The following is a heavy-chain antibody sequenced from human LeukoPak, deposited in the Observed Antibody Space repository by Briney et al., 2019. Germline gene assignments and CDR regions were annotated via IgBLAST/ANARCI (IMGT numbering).Heavy chain of an antibody. J-gene: IGHJ4*02. D-gene: IGHD2-8*01. CDR3: ARTVYCTNGVCYLFDY. Sequence: PSQTLPLTCTVSGGSISSGGYYWSWIRQHPGKGLEWIGYIYYSGSTYYNPSLKSRVTISVDTSKNQFSLKLSSVTAADTAVYYCARTVYCTNGVCYLFDYWGQGTLVTVPS. V-gene: IGHV4-31*03. CDR2: IYYSGST. CDR1: GGSISSGGYY.